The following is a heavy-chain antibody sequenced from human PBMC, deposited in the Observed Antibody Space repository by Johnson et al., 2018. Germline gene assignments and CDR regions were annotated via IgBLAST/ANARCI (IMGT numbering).Heavy chain of an antibody. CDR1: GFTFSSYG. J-gene: IGHJ6*02. V-gene: IGHV3-30*18. CDR2: ISYDGSNK. D-gene: IGHD1-7*01. CDR3: AKDLTGTTRDYYGMDV. Sequence: QVELVESGGGLVQPGRSLRLSCAASGFTFSSYGMHWVRQATGKGLEWVAVISYDGSNKYYADSVKGRFTISRDNSKNTRDLQMNSLRAEDTAVYYCAKDLTGTTRDYYGMDVWGQGTTVTVSS.